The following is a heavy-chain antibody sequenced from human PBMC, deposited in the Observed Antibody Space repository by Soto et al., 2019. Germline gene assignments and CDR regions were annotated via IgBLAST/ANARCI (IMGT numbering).Heavy chain of an antibody. V-gene: IGHV3-30-3*01. J-gene: IGHJ6*02. CDR3: ARPWGQLSTYYYGMGT. D-gene: IGHD3-16*01. CDR1: GFTFRNYA. CDR2: ISYDGDNK. Sequence: QVQLVESGGGVVQPGRSLTLSCAASGFTFRNYAMHWVRQAPGKGLEWVATISYDGDNKYYTDSVKGPFTISRDNSKNTLYLQMNSLRPEDTAVYYCARPWGQLSTYYYGMGTWGQGTTVTVSS.